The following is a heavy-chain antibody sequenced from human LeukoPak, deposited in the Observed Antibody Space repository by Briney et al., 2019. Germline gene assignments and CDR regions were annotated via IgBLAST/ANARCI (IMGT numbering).Heavy chain of an antibody. V-gene: IGHV3-33*01. CDR2: IWHDGSSE. CDR3: ARDRLSSSQNNYIEY. CDR1: GFTFTTYG. Sequence: GSLRLSCAASGFTFTTYGMHWVRQAPGKGLEWVALIWHDGSSEYYAESVKSRFSISRDTSKDTVYLQMNSLRAEDTAMYHCARDRLSSSQNNYIEYWGQGTLVTVSS. J-gene: IGHJ4*02. D-gene: IGHD6-13*01.